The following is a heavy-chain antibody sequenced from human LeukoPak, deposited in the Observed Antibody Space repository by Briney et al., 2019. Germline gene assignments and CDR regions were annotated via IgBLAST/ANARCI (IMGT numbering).Heavy chain of an antibody. V-gene: IGHV3-9*01. D-gene: IGHD6-13*01. CDR1: GFTFDDYG. Sequence: GGTLRLTCEACGFTFDDYGMQGVRQAPGRGLEGFSTIGRTSASVGYVDSVKGRFTISRDKAKKTLYLQMNSLRPEDTALYHCAKDHGDRSSWYDYWGQGTLVTVSS. CDR3: AKDHGDRSSWYDY. CDR2: IGRTSASV. J-gene: IGHJ4*02.